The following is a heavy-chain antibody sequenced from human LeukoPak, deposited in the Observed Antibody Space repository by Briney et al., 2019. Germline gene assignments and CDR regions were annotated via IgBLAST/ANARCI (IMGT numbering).Heavy chain of an antibody. J-gene: IGHJ3*02. CDR1: GGSLNSSNW. D-gene: IGHD3-22*01. CDR3: ARANDSSGYYYFDAFDI. CDR2: IYYSGST. Sequence: SETLSLTCAVSGGSLNSSNWWTWVRQPPGKGLEWIGYIYYSGSTYCNPSLKSRVTISVDTSKNQFSLKLSSVTAADTAVYYCARANDSSGYYYFDAFDIWGQGTMVTVSS. V-gene: IGHV4-30-4*01.